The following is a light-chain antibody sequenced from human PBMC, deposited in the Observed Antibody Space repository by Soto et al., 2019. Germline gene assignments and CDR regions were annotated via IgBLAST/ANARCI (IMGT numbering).Light chain of an antibody. CDR1: TSDVAYYDL. Sequence: QSALTQPASVSGSPGQSITISCGGNTSDVAYYDLVSWYQQHPGRAPKLLIYEVDKRPSGISVRFSGSKSGATSSLTISGLLPEDEAVYFCCTYAGHVPKFGGGTKLTVL. V-gene: IGLV2-23*02. CDR2: EVD. J-gene: IGLJ2*01. CDR3: CTYAGHVPK.